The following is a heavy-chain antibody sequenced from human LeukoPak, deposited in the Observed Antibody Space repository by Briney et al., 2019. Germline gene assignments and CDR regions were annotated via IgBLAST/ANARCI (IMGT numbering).Heavy chain of an antibody. CDR1: GYTFTGYY. CDR2: INPNSDGT. CDR3: AREFWDPTYYDILTGRGFDP. Sequence: ASVKVSCKASGYTFTGYYIHWVRQAPGQGLEWMGWINPNSDGTNYAQKFQGWVTMTRDTSISTAYMELSRLRSDDTAVYYCAREFWDPTYYDILTGRGFDPWGQGTLVTVSS. D-gene: IGHD3-9*01. V-gene: IGHV1-2*04. J-gene: IGHJ5*02.